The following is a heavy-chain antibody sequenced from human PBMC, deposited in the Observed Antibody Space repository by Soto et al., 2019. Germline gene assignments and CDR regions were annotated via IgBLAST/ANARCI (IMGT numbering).Heavy chain of an antibody. D-gene: IGHD3-22*01. V-gene: IGHV3-23*01. J-gene: IGHJ4*02. CDR2: ISGSGDIT. Sequence: EVQLLESGGGLVQPGGSLRLSCAASGFTFSSYGMSWVRQAPGKGLEWVSSISGSGDITYYADSVKGRFTISRDNSKETLYPQMNSLRDEDRAVYYCEKAVNYHYYGGSAYGGGQGTLVTVSS. CDR3: EKAVNYHYYGGSAYG. CDR1: GFTFSSYG.